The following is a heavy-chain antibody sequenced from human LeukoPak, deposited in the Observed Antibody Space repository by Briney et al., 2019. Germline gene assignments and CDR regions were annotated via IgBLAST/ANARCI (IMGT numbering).Heavy chain of an antibody. CDR3: VRGLVGYCSGGAWDGTCFDY. Sequence: GGSLTLDCAASGFTFSSYWMSWVRQAPGKGLEWVAIIKQDGNQKNYVDSVKGRFTISRDNAKNSLYLQMNSLRAEDTAVYYCVRGLVGYCSGGAWDGTCFDYWGQGTLVSVSS. D-gene: IGHD2-15*01. CDR1: GFTFSSYW. V-gene: IGHV3-7*03. J-gene: IGHJ4*02. CDR2: IKQDGNQK.